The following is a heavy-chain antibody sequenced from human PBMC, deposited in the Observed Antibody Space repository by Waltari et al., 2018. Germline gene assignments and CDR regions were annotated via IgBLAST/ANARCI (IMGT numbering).Heavy chain of an antibody. CDR1: GFTFSSYW. Sequence: EVQLVESGGGLVQPGGSLRLSCAASGFTFSSYWMSWVRQAPGKGLEWVANIKQDGSEKYYVDSVKGRFTISRDNAKNSLYLQMNSLRAEDTAVYYCARDPMSVVGSIFDYWGQGTLVTVSS. V-gene: IGHV3-7*01. J-gene: IGHJ4*02. D-gene: IGHD2-21*01. CDR3: ARDPMSVVGSIFDY. CDR2: IKQDGSEK.